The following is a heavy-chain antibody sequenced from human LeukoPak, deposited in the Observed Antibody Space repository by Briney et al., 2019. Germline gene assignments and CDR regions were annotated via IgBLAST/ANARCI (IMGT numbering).Heavy chain of an antibody. Sequence: GGSLRLSCAASGFIVSSNYMSWVRQAPGKGLEWVSVIYSGGSTFYADSVKGRFTISRDNSKNTLYLQMNSLRAEDTAVYYCLRLGEYWGYWGQGTLVTVSS. CDR1: GFIVSSNY. V-gene: IGHV3-66*01. CDR3: LRLGEYWGY. CDR2: IYSGGST. D-gene: IGHD3-16*01. J-gene: IGHJ4*02.